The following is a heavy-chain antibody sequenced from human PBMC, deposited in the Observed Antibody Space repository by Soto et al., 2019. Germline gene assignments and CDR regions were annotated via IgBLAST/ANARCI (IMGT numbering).Heavy chain of an antibody. D-gene: IGHD3-10*01. CDR2: ISGSGGST. Sequence: VGSLRLSWGASGFTFSSYAMSWVRQDPGKGLEWVSAISGSGGSTYYADSVKGRFTISRDNSKNTLYLQMNSLRAEDTAVYYCAKSPAMVRGVISYFDYWGQGTLVTVSS. J-gene: IGHJ4*02. CDR3: AKSPAMVRGVISYFDY. V-gene: IGHV3-23*01. CDR1: GFTFSSYA.